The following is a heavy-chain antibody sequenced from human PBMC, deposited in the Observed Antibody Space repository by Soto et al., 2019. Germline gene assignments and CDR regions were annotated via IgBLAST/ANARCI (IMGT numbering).Heavy chain of an antibody. V-gene: IGHV4-61*01. D-gene: IGHD3-3*01. CDR2: LYYSGSP. J-gene: IGHJ6*02. CDR3: ARDNFYDYYGMDV. CDR1: GGSVSSASYY. Sequence: TLSLTCTVSGGSVSSASYYWNWFRQPPGKGLEWIGYLYYSGSPNYNPSLKSRVTISVDTSKNQFSLKLSSVTAADTAVYYCARDNFYDYYGMDVWGQGTTVTVS.